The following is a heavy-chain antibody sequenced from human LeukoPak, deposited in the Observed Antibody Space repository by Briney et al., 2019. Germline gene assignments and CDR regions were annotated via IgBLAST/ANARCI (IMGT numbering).Heavy chain of an antibody. CDR1: GYTFTGHY. CDR2: INPKNAAT. J-gene: IGHJ4*02. V-gene: IGHV1-2*02. Sequence: ASVTVSCKASGYTFTGHYIHWVRQAPGQGLEWMGWINPKNAATNYAQKFQGRVTMTRDTSTGTVYIELNTLRYDDTAVYYCARTLYIAAAPGGFDYWGQGTLVTVSS. CDR3: ARTLYIAAAPGGFDY. D-gene: IGHD6-13*01.